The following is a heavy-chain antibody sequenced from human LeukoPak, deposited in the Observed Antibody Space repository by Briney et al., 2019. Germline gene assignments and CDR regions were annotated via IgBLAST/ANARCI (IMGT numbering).Heavy chain of an antibody. J-gene: IGHJ4*02. V-gene: IGHV3-74*01. Sequence: GGSLRLSCAASGFTFSSYWMHWVRQAPGKGPVWVSRINNDGSGTTYADSVKGRFTISRDDAKNTLYLQMNSLRAEDTAVYYCASGGGWVFNNWGQGTLVTVSS. CDR2: INNDGSGT. CDR1: GFTFSSYW. CDR3: ASGGGWVFNN. D-gene: IGHD6-19*01.